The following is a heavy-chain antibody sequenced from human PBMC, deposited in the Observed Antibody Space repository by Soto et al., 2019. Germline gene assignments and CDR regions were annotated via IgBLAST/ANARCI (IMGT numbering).Heavy chain of an antibody. D-gene: IGHD3-9*01. Sequence: SDTLSLTCTVSGGSISSYYWSWVRPPPGKGLEWIGYIYYSGSTNYNPSLKSRVTISVDTSKNQFSLKLSSVTAADTAVYYCAREGYFDWLDYYYGMDVWGQGTTVTVSS. CDR2: IYYSGST. V-gene: IGHV4-59*01. CDR1: GGSISSYY. J-gene: IGHJ6*02. CDR3: AREGYFDWLDYYYGMDV.